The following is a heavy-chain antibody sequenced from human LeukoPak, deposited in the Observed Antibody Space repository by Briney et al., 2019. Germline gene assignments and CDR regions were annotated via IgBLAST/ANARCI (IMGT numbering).Heavy chain of an antibody. J-gene: IGHJ3*02. CDR2: IYPGDSDT. CDR1: GYSFTSYW. V-gene: IGHV5-51*01. CDR3: ARAPTTVTTWSAFDI. D-gene: IGHD4-17*01. Sequence: GESLKISCKGSGYSFTSYWIGWVRQMPGKGLEWMGIIYPGDSDTRYSPSFQGQVTISADKSISTAYLQWSSLKASDTAMYYCARAPTTVTTWSAFDIWGQGTMVTVSS.